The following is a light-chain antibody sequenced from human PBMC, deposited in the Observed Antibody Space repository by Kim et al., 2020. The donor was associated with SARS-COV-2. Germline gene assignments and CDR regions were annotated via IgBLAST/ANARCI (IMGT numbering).Light chain of an antibody. V-gene: IGLV1-47*01. CDR1: NSDIGSNY. CDR3: ASWDDSLSGPV. CDR2: RNN. J-gene: IGLJ2*01. Sequence: GQTVTIACSGKNSDIGSNYVYWFQQLPGTAPKLLIYRNNQRPSGVPDRFSGSKSGTSASLAISGLRSEDEADYYCASWDDSLSGPVFGGGTQLTVL.